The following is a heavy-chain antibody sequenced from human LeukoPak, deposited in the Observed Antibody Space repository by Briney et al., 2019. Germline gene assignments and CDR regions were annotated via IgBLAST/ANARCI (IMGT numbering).Heavy chain of an antibody. V-gene: IGHV3-30*09. J-gene: IGHJ3*02. D-gene: IGHD1-26*01. CDR1: GFTFSSYA. Sequence: RPGGSLRLSCAASGFTFSSYAMHWVRQAPGKGLEWVAVISYDGSNKYYADSVKGRFAISRDNSKNTLYLQMNRLRAEDTAVYYCAREINIVGATISDAFDIWGQGTMVTVSS. CDR2: ISYDGSNK. CDR3: AREINIVGATISDAFDI.